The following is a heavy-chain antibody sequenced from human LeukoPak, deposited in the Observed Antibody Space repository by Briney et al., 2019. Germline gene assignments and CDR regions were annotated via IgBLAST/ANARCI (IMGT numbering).Heavy chain of an antibody. CDR3: ARDGYSSGWFY. CDR1: GFPFSDYY. J-gene: IGHJ4*02. CDR2: ISGSGDTM. V-gene: IGHV3-11*01. Sequence: GGSLRLSCAASGFPFSDYYMSWIRQAPGKGLEWISYISGSGDTMYYADSVKGRFTISRDNAKNSLYLQVNSLRAEDTAVYYCARDGYSSGWFYWGQGTLVTVSS. D-gene: IGHD6-19*01.